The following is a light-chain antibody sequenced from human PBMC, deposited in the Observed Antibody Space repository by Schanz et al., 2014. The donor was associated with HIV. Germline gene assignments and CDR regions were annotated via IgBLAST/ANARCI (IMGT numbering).Light chain of an antibody. CDR3: QQYNNWPVYT. CDR1: QSVSTK. V-gene: IGKV3-15*01. CDR2: GAS. Sequence: ETVMTQSPATLSVSPGERATLSCRASQSVSTKLAWYQQKPGQAPRLLIYGASTRATGIAARFSGSRSGTEFTLTISSLQSEDFAVYYCQQYNNWPVYTFGQGTKLEIK. J-gene: IGKJ2*01.